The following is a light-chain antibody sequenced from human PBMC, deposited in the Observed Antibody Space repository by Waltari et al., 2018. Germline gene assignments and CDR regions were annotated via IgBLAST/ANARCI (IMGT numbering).Light chain of an antibody. Sequence: ILTQPHSASGTPGQRVTVSCSGDNSNIGKNTVNWYQQLPGTAPKLLIYRDNQRPSGVPDRFSGSRSGTSASLAISGLRPDDEASYYCATWDDRQSGVVFGGGTTLTVL. CDR3: ATWDDRQSGVV. V-gene: IGLV1-44*01. CDR2: RDN. J-gene: IGLJ2*01. CDR1: NSNIGKNT.